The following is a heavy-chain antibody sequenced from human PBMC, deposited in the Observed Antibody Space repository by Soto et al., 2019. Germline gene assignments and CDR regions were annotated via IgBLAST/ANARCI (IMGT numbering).Heavy chain of an antibody. V-gene: IGHV5-10-1*03. J-gene: IGHJ4*02. CDR2: IDPSDSYT. CDR3: ARLYGRTLGYCSGGSCLEFDY. CDR1: GYSFTSYW. Sequence: EVQLVQSGAEVKKPGESLRISCKGSGYSFTSYWISWVRQMPGKGLEWMGRIDPSDSYTNYSPSFQGHVTISADKSISTAYLQWSSLKASDTAMYYCARLYGRTLGYCSGGSCLEFDYWGQGTLVTVSS. D-gene: IGHD2-15*01.